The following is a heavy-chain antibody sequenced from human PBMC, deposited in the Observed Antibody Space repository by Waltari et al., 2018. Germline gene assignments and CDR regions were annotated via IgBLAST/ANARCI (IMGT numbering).Heavy chain of an antibody. Sequence: QLQLQESGPGLVKPSGTLSLTCDVSGASMSSTDCWSWVRQSPEKGLEWLGQVHFSGRSNYGPSFASRVRISLDTSNYQFSLKVTSATAADTAMYYCARDRGRGIYLDTWGPGILVTVSP. J-gene: IGHJ5*02. CDR1: GASMSSTDC. CDR3: ARDRGRGIYLDT. D-gene: IGHD2-15*01. CDR2: VHFSGRS. V-gene: IGHV4-4*02.